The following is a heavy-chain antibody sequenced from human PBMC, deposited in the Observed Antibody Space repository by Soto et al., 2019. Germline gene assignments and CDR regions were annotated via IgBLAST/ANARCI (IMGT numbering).Heavy chain of an antibody. CDR1: GGSISSGGYY. CDR3: ASTPSGSSHRLYGMDV. CDR2: IYYSGST. V-gene: IGHV4-31*03. D-gene: IGHD3-10*01. J-gene: IGHJ6*02. Sequence: SETLSLTCTVSGGSISSGGYYWSWIRQHPGKGLEWIGYIYYSGSTYYNPSLKSRVTISVDTSNNQFSLKLSSVAAADTAVYYCASTPSGSSHRLYGMDVWGQGTTVTVSS.